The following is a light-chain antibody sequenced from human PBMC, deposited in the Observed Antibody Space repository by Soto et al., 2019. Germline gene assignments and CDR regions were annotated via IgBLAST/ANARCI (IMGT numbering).Light chain of an antibody. CDR3: QQYGSSPAWT. CDR1: QSVSSSY. J-gene: IGKJ1*01. CDR2: GAS. Sequence: EIVWPQSPGTLSLSPGERATLSCRASQSVSSSYLAWYQQKPCQAHRLLIYGASSRATGIPDRFSGSGSGTDFTLTISRLEPQDFAVYYCQQYGSSPAWTFGQGTKVDIK. V-gene: IGKV3-20*01.